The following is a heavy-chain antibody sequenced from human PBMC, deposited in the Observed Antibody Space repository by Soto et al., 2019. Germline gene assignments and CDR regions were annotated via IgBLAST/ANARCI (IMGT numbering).Heavy chain of an antibody. CDR1: GFTLNSFF. CDR3: VRDQDSRGYSVFNL. Sequence: GGSLRLSCAASGFTLNSFFMHWVRQAPGKGLMWVSRISNDGGSTTYADSVKGRFTISRDNARNTLYLQLNSLRADDTAVYFCVRDQDSRGYSVFNLWGQGAQVTVSS. CDR2: ISNDGGST. V-gene: IGHV3-74*01. D-gene: IGHD3-22*01. J-gene: IGHJ5*02.